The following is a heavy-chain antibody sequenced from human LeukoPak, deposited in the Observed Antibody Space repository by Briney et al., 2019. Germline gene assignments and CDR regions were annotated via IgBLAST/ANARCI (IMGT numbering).Heavy chain of an antibody. CDR1: GFTVSSNY. V-gene: IGHV3-53*04. D-gene: IGHD2-8*01. CDR3: ARGDCTNGVCYNFDY. J-gene: IGHJ4*02. CDR2: IYSGGST. Sequence: GGSLRLSCAASGFTVSSNYMSWVRQAPGKGLEWVSVIYSGGSTYYADSVKGRFTISRHNSKNTLYLQMNSLRAKDTAVYYCARGDCTNGVCYNFDYWGQGTLVTVSS.